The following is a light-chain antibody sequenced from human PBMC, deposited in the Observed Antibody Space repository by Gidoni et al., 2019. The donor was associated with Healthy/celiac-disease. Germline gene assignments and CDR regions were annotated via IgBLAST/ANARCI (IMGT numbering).Light chain of an antibody. Sequence: IPMTQSPATLSVSPGERATLSCRASQSVSSNLAWYQQKPGQAPRLLIYGASTRATGIPARFSGSGSGTEFTLTISSLQSEDFAVYYCQQYNNWPPGTFGQGTKVEIK. V-gene: IGKV3-15*01. CDR3: QQYNNWPPGT. J-gene: IGKJ1*01. CDR1: QSVSSN. CDR2: GAS.